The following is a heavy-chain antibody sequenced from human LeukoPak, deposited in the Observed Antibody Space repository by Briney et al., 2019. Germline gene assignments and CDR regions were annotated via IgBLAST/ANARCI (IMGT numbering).Heavy chain of an antibody. D-gene: IGHD3-22*01. CDR3: ARGLYYYDSSGYLYY. J-gene: IGHJ4*02. CDR1: GSTVSSNC. CDR2: IYSDGST. Sequence: PGGSLRLSCAASGSTVSSNCMSWVRQAPGKGLEWVSVIYSDGSTYYADSVKGRFTISRDNSKNTLSLQMNSLRAEDTAVYYCARGLYYYDSSGYLYYWGQGTLVTVSS. V-gene: IGHV3-53*01.